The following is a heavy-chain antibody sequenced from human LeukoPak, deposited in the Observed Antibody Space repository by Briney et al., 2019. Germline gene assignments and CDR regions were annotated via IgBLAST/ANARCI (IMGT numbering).Heavy chain of an antibody. CDR2: ISSSSSTI. V-gene: IGHV3-48*01. J-gene: IGHJ4*02. CDR1: GFTFSSYS. D-gene: IGHD6-6*01. Sequence: GGSLRLSCAASGFTFSSYSMKWVRQAPGKGLEWVSYISSSSSTIYYADSVKSRFTISRDNAKNSLYLQMNSLRAEDTAVYYCAKDIRRSIASPYYFDYWGQGTLVTVSS. CDR3: AKDIRRSIASPYYFDY.